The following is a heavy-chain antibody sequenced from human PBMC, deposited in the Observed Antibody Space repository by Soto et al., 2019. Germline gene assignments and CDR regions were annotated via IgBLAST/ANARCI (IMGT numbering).Heavy chain of an antibody. D-gene: IGHD4-17*01. CDR2: VYYSGTT. J-gene: IGHJ4*02. CDR3: ARTTAVPNTLRSRYFFDY. Sequence: SETLSLTCSVYGGSVSNKAYYWSWFRQPPGKSLEWIGYVYYSGTTNYNPSLKSRVTISVDLSKNQFSLRLSSVTTADTALYYCARTTAVPNTLRSRYFFDYWGQGTLVTVSS. V-gene: IGHV4-61*08. CDR1: GGSVSNKAYY.